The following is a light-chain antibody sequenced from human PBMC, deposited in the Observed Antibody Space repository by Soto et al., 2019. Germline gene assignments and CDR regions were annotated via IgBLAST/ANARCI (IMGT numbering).Light chain of an antibody. CDR1: QSLMHSDGNTY. Sequence: DVVMTQSPLSLPVTLGQPASISCRSSQSLMHSDGNTYLNWFQQRPGQSPRRLIYEVSDRDSGVPDKFSGSGSGTDFTLKISRVEAEDVGVDYCMQGTHWPWTFGQGTEVEIK. CDR3: MQGTHWPWT. CDR2: EVS. V-gene: IGKV2-30*02. J-gene: IGKJ1*01.